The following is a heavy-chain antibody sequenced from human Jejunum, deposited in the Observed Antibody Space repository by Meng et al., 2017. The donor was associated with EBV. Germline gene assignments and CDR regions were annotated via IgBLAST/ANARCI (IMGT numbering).Heavy chain of an antibody. D-gene: IGHD2-21*02. J-gene: IGHJ4*02. CDR1: GYTFSRYA. V-gene: IGHV7-4-1*02. CDR3: ASDISTATFGY. Sequence: VHVVSSGSELKKPGASVKVSCKASGYTFSRYAMNWVRQAPGQGLEWMGWINTRTGNPAYAQGFPGRFAFSLDTSVSTAYLQISSLKAEDTAVYYCASDISTATFGYWGQGTLVTVSS. CDR2: INTRTGNP.